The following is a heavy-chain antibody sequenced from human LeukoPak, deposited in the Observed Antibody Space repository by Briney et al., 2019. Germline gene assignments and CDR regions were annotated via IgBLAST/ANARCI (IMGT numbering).Heavy chain of an antibody. CDR2: INAYNGNT. J-gene: IGHJ4*02. D-gene: IGHD1-1*01. V-gene: IGHV1-18*01. Sequence: ASVKVSCKASGYTFTSYGISWVRQAPGQGLEWMGWINAYNGNTNYAQNLQGRVTMTTDTSTSTAYMELRSLRSDDTAVYYCARRQGTTLNFDYWGQGTLVTVSS. CDR1: GYTFTSYG. CDR3: ARRQGTTLNFDY.